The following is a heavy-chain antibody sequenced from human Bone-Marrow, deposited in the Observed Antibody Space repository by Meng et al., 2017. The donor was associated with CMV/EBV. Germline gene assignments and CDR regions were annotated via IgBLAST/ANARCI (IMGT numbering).Heavy chain of an antibody. CDR1: YW. Sequence: YWRNWVRQAPGKGLVWVSRINSDGSSTSYADSVKGRFTISRDNAKNTLYLQMNSLRAEDTAVYYCARENYDFWSGYFWAGSSKNWFDPWGQGTLVTVSS. J-gene: IGHJ5*02. D-gene: IGHD3-3*01. V-gene: IGHV3-74*01. CDR3: ARENYDFWSGYFWAGSSKNWFDP. CDR2: INSDGSST.